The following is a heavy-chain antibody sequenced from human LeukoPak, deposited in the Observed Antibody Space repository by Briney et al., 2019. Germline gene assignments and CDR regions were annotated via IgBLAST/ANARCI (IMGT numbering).Heavy chain of an antibody. D-gene: IGHD6-19*01. J-gene: IGHJ4*02. CDR3: AKRKYTSGGIFDY. CDR1: GFTFSSYE. V-gene: IGHV3-48*03. Sequence: GGSLRLSCAASGFTFSSYEMNWVRQAPGKGLEWVSYISSSGSTIYYADSVKGRFTISRDSSKNTLYLQMNSLTAEDTAVYYCAKRKYTSGGIFDYWGQGTLVTVSS. CDR2: ISSSGSTI.